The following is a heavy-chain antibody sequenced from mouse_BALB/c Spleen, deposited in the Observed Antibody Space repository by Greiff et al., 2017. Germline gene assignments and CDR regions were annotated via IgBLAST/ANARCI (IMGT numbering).Heavy chain of an antibody. Sequence: VHLVESAAELARPGASVKMSCKASGYTFTSYTMHWVKQRPGQGLEWIGYINPSSGYTEYNQKFKDKTTLTADKSSSTAYMQLSSLTSEDSAVYYCARRDYDYDGFAYWGQGTLVTVSA. CDR2: INPSSGYT. CDR1: GYTFTSYT. V-gene: IGHV1-4*02. D-gene: IGHD2-4*01. J-gene: IGHJ3*01. CDR3: ARRDYDYDGFAY.